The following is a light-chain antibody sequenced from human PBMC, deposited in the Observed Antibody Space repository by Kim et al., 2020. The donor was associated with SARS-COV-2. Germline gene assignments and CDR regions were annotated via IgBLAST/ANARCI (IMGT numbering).Light chain of an antibody. CDR3: AAWDDRLNAVF. V-gene: IGLV1-44*01. CDR2: YHD. J-gene: IGLJ2*01. Sequence: ELTQPPSASGTTGQRVTISCSGGSSNIGRNHVNWYQLLPGTAPKLLIYYHDQRPSGVPDRFSGSKSGASASLAINGLQSDDEGVYYCAAWDDRLNAVFFGGGTKVTVL. CDR1: SSNIGRNH.